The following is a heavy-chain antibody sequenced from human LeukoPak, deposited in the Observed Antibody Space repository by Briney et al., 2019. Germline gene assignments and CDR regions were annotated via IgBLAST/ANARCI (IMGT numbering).Heavy chain of an antibody. CDR1: GFTFSGYA. V-gene: IGHV3-23*01. CDR3: ARGLIDAPIVSAD. D-gene: IGHD2/OR15-2a*01. CDR2: ISGSGGST. Sequence: GGSLRLSCAASGFTFSGYAMNWVRQAPGKGLEWVSGISGSGGSTYYADSVKGRFTISRDNSKNTLYLQMNSLRAEDTAVYYCARGLIDAPIVSADWGQGTLVTVSS. J-gene: IGHJ4*02.